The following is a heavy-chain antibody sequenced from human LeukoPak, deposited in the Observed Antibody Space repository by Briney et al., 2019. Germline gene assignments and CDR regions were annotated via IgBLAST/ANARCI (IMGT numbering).Heavy chain of an antibody. CDR2: IGTSGNYI. CDR1: EFTFSSYS. CDR3: NNFDD. V-gene: IGHV3-21*01. Sequence: GGSLRLSCAGSEFTFSSYSMNWVRQAPGKGLEWVSSIGTSGNYIYYADSVRGRFTISRDNAKNSLYLQMNSLRAEDTAIYYCNNFDDWGQGTLVTVSS. J-gene: IGHJ4*02.